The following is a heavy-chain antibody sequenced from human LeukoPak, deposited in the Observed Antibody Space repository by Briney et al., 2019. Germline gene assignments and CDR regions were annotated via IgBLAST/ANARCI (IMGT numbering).Heavy chain of an antibody. Sequence: PGRSLRLSCAASGFTVSRYVMHWVRQAPGKGLEWVAVISYDGSNKYYVDSVKGRFTISRDNSKNTLYLQMISLTAEDTAVYYCAKVSKVYGDYASFDYWGQGTLVTVSS. CDR2: ISYDGSNK. J-gene: IGHJ4*02. CDR1: GFTVSRYV. V-gene: IGHV3-30*18. D-gene: IGHD4-17*01. CDR3: AKVSKVYGDYASFDY.